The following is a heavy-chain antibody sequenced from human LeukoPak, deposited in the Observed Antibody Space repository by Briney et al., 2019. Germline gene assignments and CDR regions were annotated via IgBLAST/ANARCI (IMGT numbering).Heavy chain of an antibody. J-gene: IGHJ4*02. CDR2: IRSKAYGGTT. D-gene: IGHD1-14*01. Sequence: PGRSLRLSCTASGFTFGDYAMSWVRQAPGKGLEWVGFIRSKAYGGTTEYAASVKGRFTISRDDSKSIAYLQMNSLRGEDTAVYYCTRDRSRAEDDWGQGTLVTVSS. CDR3: TRDRSRAEDD. CDR1: GFTFGDYA. V-gene: IGHV3-49*04.